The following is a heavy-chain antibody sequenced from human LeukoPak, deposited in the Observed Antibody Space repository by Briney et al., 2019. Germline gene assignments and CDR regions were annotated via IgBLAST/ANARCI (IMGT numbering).Heavy chain of an antibody. CDR1: GGSINTYY. J-gene: IGHJ4*02. CDR3: AGGGQWLAFDQ. D-gene: IGHD6-19*01. V-gene: IGHV4-59*01. CDR2: IHYSGST. Sequence: SETLSLTCTVSGGSINTYYWSRMRQPPGKGLEWIGYIHYSGSTNYNPSLKSRVTISVDTSKSQFSLKLSSVTAADAAVYYCAGGGQWLAFDQWGQGTLVTVSS.